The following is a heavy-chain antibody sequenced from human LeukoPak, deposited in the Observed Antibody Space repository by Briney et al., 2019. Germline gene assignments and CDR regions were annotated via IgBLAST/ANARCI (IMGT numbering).Heavy chain of an antibody. D-gene: IGHD4-23*01. Sequence: SETLSLTCTVSGGSINSYFWTWIRQPAGKGLEWIGRIYTSGSTNYNPSLKSRVTMSVDTSKNQFSLKLTSVTAADTAVYYCARGAYGGNSLGAFDIWGQGTMVTVSS. CDR3: ARGAYGGNSLGAFDI. V-gene: IGHV4-4*07. J-gene: IGHJ3*02. CDR1: GGSINSYF. CDR2: IYTSGST.